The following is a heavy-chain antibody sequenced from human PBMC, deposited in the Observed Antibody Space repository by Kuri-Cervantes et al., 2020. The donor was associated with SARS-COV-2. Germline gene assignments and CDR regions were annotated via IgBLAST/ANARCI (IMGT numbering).Heavy chain of an antibody. D-gene: IGHD6-13*01. CDR3: ARRAAAGTILLDY. V-gene: IGHV4-34*01. Sequence: SETLSLTCAVYGGSFSGYYWSWIRQPPGKGLEWIGETNHSGSTYYNPSLKSRVTISVDTSKNQFSLKLSSVTAADTAVYYCARRAAAGTILLDYWGQGTLVTVSS. J-gene: IGHJ4*02. CDR2: TNHSGST. CDR1: GGSFSGYY.